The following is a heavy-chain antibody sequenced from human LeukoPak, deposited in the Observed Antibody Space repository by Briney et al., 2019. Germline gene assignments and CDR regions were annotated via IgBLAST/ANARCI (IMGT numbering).Heavy chain of an antibody. V-gene: IGHV5-51*01. Sequence: GESLKISCKASGYSFTSYWIGWVRQMPGKGLEWMGIIDPSDSETRYNPYFQGQVTISVDKSLTAADLQWNSLKASDTAMYYCARQTAMGRSGDYWGQGTLVTVSS. CDR3: ARQTAMGRSGDY. J-gene: IGHJ4*02. CDR2: IDPSDSET. CDR1: GYSFTSYW. D-gene: IGHD5-18*01.